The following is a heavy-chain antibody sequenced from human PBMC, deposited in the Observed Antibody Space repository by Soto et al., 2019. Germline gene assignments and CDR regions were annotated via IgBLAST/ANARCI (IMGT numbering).Heavy chain of an antibody. V-gene: IGHV1-3*05. CDR2: INAAKGNR. CDR3: ARSNRVSCDC. Sequence: QVQLVQSGAEEKKPGASVKVSCKASGYTFTTYAMHWVRQAPGQGLEWMGWINAAKGNRKYAQKFQGRITVTRDTSASTADMKLSSLSSEDTAVYYCARSNRVSCDCCGQGALFTCAS. J-gene: IGHJ4*02. CDR1: GYTFTTYA. D-gene: IGHD1-26*01.